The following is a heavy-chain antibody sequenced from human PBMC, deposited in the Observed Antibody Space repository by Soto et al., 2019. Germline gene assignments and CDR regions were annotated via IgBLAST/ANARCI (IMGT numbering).Heavy chain of an antibody. CDR1: GASINNDY. CDR3: VTGGDGYRFDY. Sequence: SETLSLTCTVSGASINNDYWSWIRQPPGRGLEWIGYIFYSGSTNYNPSLKSRVTMSVDRSKNHFSLKLTSVTAADTAVYYCVTGGDGYRFDYWGQGTLVTVSS. J-gene: IGHJ4*02. D-gene: IGHD2-21*02. V-gene: IGHV4-59*01. CDR2: IFYSGST.